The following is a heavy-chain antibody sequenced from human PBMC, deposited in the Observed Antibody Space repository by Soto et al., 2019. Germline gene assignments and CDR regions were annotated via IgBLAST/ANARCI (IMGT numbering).Heavy chain of an antibody. V-gene: IGHV4-30-4*01. D-gene: IGHD4-17*01. J-gene: IGHJ5*02. CDR2: IYYRGST. CDR1: GGSISSGDYY. Sequence: QVQLQESGPGLVKPSQTLSLTCTVSGGSISSGDYYWSWIRQPPGKGLEWIGYIYYRGSTYYNPSLKRRANLSVDTSKNQFSLKLSSVTAADTAVYYCARANYGDYGGWFDPWGQGTLVTVSS. CDR3: ARANYGDYGGWFDP.